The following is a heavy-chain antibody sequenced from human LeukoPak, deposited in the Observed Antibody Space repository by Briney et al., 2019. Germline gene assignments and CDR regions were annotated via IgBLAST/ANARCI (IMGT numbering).Heavy chain of an antibody. V-gene: IGHV3-21*01. CDR2: ISSSSSYI. CDR1: GFTFGSYS. J-gene: IGHJ6*02. D-gene: IGHD3-10*01. Sequence: GGSLRLSCAASGFTFGSYSMNWFRQAPGKGLEWVSSISSSSSYIYYADSVKGRFTISRDNAKNSLYLQMNSLRAEDTAVYYCARDLPYYGSLDVWGQGTTVTVSS. CDR3: ARDLPYYGSLDV.